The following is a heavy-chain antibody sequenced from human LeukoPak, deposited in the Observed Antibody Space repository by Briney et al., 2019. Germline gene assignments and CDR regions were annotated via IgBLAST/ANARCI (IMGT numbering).Heavy chain of an antibody. CDR3: ARRRGYCSSTSCYKSEPSHMDV. CDR1: GVSFSSYY. D-gene: IGHD2-2*02. J-gene: IGHJ6*03. V-gene: IGHV4-34*01. CDR2: INHSGST. Sequence: SETLSLTCAVYGVSFSSYYWSWIRQPPGKGLEWIGEINHSGSTNYNPSPKSRVTISENKSKNQFSLKLSAVAAADMGVYYCARRRGYCSSTSCYKSEPSHMDVWGKGTTVTVSS.